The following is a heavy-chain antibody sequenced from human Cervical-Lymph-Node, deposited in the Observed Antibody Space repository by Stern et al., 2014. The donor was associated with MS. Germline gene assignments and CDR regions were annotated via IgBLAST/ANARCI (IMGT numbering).Heavy chain of an antibody. D-gene: IGHD6-13*01. J-gene: IGHJ4*02. CDR3: AREALAAGGLDY. V-gene: IGHV4-59*01. CDR1: GGSISSYY. CDR2: IYSSGST. Sequence: DQLVESGPGLVKPSETLSLTCTVSGGSISSYYWRWIRQPPGQGLEWIGYIYSSGSTNYIPSLKSRVTISVDTSKNQFSLKLSSVTAADAAVYYCAREALAAGGLDYWGQGTLVTVSS.